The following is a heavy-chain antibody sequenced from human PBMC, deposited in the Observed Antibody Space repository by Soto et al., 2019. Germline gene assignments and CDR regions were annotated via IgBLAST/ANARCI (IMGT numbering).Heavy chain of an antibody. CDR2: IFWNDDE. J-gene: IGHJ4*02. Sequence: QITLKESGPPLVKPTQTLTLTCTFSGFSLTTSGVGVGWIRQPPGKALEWLALIFWNDDERYSPSLNSRLTSTKDTSKNQVVLTMTNMDTVDTATYYSLHSGYSYDPFGDWGRGTLVTVSS. CDR3: LHSGYSYDPFGD. CDR1: GFSLTTSGVG. V-gene: IGHV2-5*01. D-gene: IGHD5-18*01.